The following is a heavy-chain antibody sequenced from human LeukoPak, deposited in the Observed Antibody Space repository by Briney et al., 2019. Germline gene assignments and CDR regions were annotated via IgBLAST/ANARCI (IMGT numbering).Heavy chain of an antibody. J-gene: IGHJ6*02. V-gene: IGHV3-23*01. Sequence: GGSLRLSCAVSGLTFNNYAMSWVRQAPRKGLEWVSAISKSGDHTYYAASAKGRFTIYRDNSKNTQYLQMNSLRAEDTAVYYCATSWGPDTSAFRWGRDGMDVWGLGTTVTVSS. CDR2: ISKSGDHT. CDR1: GLTFNNYA. CDR3: ATSWGPDTSAFRWGRDGMDV. D-gene: IGHD3-16*01.